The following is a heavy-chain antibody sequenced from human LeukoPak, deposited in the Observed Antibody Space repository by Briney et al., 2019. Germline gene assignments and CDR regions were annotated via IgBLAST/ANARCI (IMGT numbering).Heavy chain of an antibody. CDR1: GGSFSGYY. Sequence: PSETLSLTCAVYGGSFSGYYWSWIREPPGKVLEWIGGINHSGSTNYNPSLKSLVTISVCLSKNQFSLQLSSVTAADTAVYYCARRGRIAAAGMIRFDPWGQGTLVTVSS. V-gene: IGHV4-34*01. D-gene: IGHD6-13*01. CDR3: ARRGRIAAAGMIRFDP. CDR2: INHSGST. J-gene: IGHJ5*02.